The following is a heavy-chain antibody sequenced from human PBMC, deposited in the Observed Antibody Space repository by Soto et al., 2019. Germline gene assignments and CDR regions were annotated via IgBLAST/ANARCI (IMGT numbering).Heavy chain of an antibody. J-gene: IGHJ4*01. Sequence: SETLSLTCTVSGYSIISGSYWAWIRQPPGKGPEWIASIYHGGTTFYNPSLKSRITISVDTSNNQFSLKLTSVTAADTAVYYCARVHVMVVAGSTFDYWGHGTLVTVSS. V-gene: IGHV4-38-2*02. CDR2: IYHGGTT. CDR3: ARVHVMVVAGSTFDY. CDR1: GYSIISGSY. D-gene: IGHD6-19*01.